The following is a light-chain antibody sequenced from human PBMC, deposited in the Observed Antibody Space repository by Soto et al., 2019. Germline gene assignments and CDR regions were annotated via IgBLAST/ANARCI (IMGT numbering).Light chain of an antibody. J-gene: IGKJ1*01. CDR3: QQYSSYPT. CDR1: QSISSW. Sequence: DIPITTAPAILSASPGTRVIIPCRASQSISSWSAWYQQHPGKAPKLLIYDASSLESGVPSRFSGSGSGTEFTLTSSSLQPDDFATYYCQQYSSYPTFGQGTKVDIK. V-gene: IGKV1-5*01. CDR2: DAS.